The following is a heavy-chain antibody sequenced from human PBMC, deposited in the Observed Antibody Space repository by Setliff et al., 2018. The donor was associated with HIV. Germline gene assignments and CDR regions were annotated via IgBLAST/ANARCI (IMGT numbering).Heavy chain of an antibody. V-gene: IGHV4-38-2*01. J-gene: IGHJ4*02. D-gene: IGHD2-2*03. CDR2: MYHGAST. Sequence: SETLSLTCAVSGYSISSGYYGGWIRQTPGKGLEWIGSMYHGASTYYNPSLKSRVTISVDTPKNQFSLKLTSMTAADTAVYYCAIGYGYGQGCFDHWGQGIRVTVSS. CDR1: GYSISSGYY. CDR3: AIGYGYGQGCFDH.